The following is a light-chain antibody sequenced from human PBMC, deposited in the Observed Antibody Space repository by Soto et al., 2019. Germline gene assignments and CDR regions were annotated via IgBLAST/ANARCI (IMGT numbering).Light chain of an antibody. CDR2: EVS. CDR3: FSYTSSGTYV. CDR1: SSDVGGYNY. V-gene: IGLV2-14*01. J-gene: IGLJ1*01. Sequence: SALTQPRSVSGSPGQSVTISYTGTSSDVGGYNYVSWYQQHPGKAPKLMIYEVSNRPSGVSNRFSGSKSGNTASLTISGLQAEDETDYYCFSYTSSGTYVFGTGTKVTVL.